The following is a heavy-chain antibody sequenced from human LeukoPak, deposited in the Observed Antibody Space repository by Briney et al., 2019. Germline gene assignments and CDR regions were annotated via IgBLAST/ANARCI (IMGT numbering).Heavy chain of an antibody. V-gene: IGHV3-23*01. CDR1: GFTFSSYA. J-gene: IGHJ4*02. CDR2: ISGSGGST. D-gene: IGHD1-26*01. Sequence: GSLRLSCAASGFTFSSYAMSWVRQAPGKGLEWVSAISGSGGSTYYADSVKGRFTISRDNSKNTLYLQMNSLRAEDTAVYYCAKDTGSGSSSDYWGQGTLVTVSS. CDR3: AKDTGSGSSSDY.